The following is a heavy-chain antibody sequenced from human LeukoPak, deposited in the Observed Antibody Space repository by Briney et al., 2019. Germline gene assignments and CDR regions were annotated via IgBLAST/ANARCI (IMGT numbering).Heavy chain of an antibody. CDR2: VKGDEIST. V-gene: IGHV3-74*01. CDR1: GFTFTDFW. CDR3: ATGPYSAFEM. D-gene: IGHD2-21*01. J-gene: IGHJ3*02. Sequence: GGSLRLSCAASGFTFTDFWMHWVRQAPGGGLVWVSRVKGDEISTLYADSVKGRFTISRDDAKNTLYLQMNSLRANDTALYYCATGPYSAFEMWGQGTMVTVSS.